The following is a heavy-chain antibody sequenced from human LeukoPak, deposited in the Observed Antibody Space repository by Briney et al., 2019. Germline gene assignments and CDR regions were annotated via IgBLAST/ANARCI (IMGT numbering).Heavy chain of an antibody. CDR2: ISYDGSNK. CDR1: GFFFSSYG. Sequence: GGSLRLSCAASGFFFSSYGMHWVRQAPGKGLEWVAVISYDGSNKYYADSLKGRFTISRDNSKNTLYLQMNSLRAEDTAVYYCAKAPYYYDSRGSPYAFDIWGQGTMVTVSS. V-gene: IGHV3-30*18. CDR3: AKAPYYYDSRGSPYAFDI. D-gene: IGHD3-22*01. J-gene: IGHJ3*02.